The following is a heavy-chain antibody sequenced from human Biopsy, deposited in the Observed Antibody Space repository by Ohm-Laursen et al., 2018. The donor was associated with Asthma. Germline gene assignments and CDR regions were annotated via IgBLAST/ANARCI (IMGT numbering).Heavy chain of an antibody. CDR3: ARKAGSCVSRTCYSLDF. V-gene: IGHV1-69*13. Sequence: SVKVSCKSLGGTFNAYVIGWVRQAPGQGLEWMGGINSVFGTTTYPQKFQDRVTITADDSTSTVYMELSSLRSEDTAVYYCARKAGSCVSRTCYSLDFWGQGTLVTVSS. CDR2: INSVFGTT. D-gene: IGHD2-15*01. CDR1: GGTFNAYV. J-gene: IGHJ4*02.